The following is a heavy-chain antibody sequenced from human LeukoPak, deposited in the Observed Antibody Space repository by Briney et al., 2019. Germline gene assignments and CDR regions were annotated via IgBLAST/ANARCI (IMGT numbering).Heavy chain of an antibody. CDR2: IYYSGST. CDR3: ARHKGLNHLVPMDY. D-gene: IGHD6-13*01. Sequence: SETLSLTCTVSGGSISSSSYYWGWLRQPPGKGLEWIGSIYYSGSTYYNPSLKSRVTISVDTSKNQFSLKLTSVTAADTAVYYCARHKGLNHLVPMDYWGQGTLVTVSS. J-gene: IGHJ4*02. V-gene: IGHV4-39*01. CDR1: GGSISSSSYY.